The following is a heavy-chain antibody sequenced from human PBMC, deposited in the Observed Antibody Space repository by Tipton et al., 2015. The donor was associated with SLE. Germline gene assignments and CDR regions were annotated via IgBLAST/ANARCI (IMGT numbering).Heavy chain of an antibody. CDR3: AKSGDYYDSSGYFDY. V-gene: IGHV3-7*03. CDR1: GFTFRSYY. J-gene: IGHJ4*02. Sequence: SLRLSCAASGFTFRSYYMSWVRQAPGKGLEWVANIKEDGSKKYYMDSAKGRFTISRDNAKNSLYLQMNSLRPEDTALYYCAKSGDYYDSSGYFDYWGQGTLVTVSS. D-gene: IGHD3-22*01. CDR2: IKEDGSKK.